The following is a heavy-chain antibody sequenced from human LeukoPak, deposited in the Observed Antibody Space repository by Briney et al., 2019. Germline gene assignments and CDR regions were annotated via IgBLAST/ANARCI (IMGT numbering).Heavy chain of an antibody. D-gene: IGHD4-17*01. CDR1: GGSFSGYY. V-gene: IGHV4-34*01. J-gene: IGHJ4*02. CDR2: IYHSGST. CDR3: ARLMTTVTTLDY. Sequence: SETLSLTCAVYGGSFSGYYWSWIRQPPGKGLEWIGSIYHSGSTYYNPSLKSRVTISVDASKNQFSLKLSSVTAADTAVYYCARLMTTVTTLDYWGQGTLVTVSS.